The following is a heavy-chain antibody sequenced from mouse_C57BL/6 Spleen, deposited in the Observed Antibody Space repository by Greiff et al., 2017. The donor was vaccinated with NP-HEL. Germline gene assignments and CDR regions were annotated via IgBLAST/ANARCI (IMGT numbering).Heavy chain of an antibody. D-gene: IGHD1-1*01. V-gene: IGHV1-50*01. Sequence: QVQLQQPGAELVKPGASVKLSCKASGYTFTSYWMQWVKQRPGQGLEWIGEIDPSDSYTNYNQKFKGKATLTVDTSSSTAYRQLSSLTSEDSAVYYCARNYYGSSLSWFAYWGQGTLVTVSA. CDR2: IDPSDSYT. CDR3: ARNYYGSSLSWFAY. J-gene: IGHJ3*01. CDR1: GYTFTSYW.